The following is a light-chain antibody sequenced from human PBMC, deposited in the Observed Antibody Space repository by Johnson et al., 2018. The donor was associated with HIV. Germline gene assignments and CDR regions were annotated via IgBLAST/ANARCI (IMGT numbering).Light chain of an antibody. J-gene: IGLJ1*01. V-gene: IGLV1-51*01. CDR1: SSNIGNNY. CDR3: GTWDTSLSAVGV. CDR2: DNN. Sequence: QSVLTQPPSVSAAPGQKVTISCSGSSSNIGNNYVSWYQQFPGTAPKLLIYDNNKRPSGIPDRFSGSKSGTSATLGITGLQTGDEADYYCGTWDTSLSAVGVVGTGTKVTVL.